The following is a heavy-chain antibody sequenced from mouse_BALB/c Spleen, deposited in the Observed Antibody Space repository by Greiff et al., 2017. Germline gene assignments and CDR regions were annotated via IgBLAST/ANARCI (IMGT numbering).Heavy chain of an antibody. CDR2: IWAGGST. CDR3: ASSSAFAY. V-gene: IGHV2-9*02. Sequence: VQGVESGPGLVAPSQSLSITCTVSGFSLTSYGVHWVRQPPGKGLEWLGVIWAGGSTNYNSALMSRLSISKDNSKSQVFLKMNSLQTDDTAMYYCASSSAFAYWGQGTLVTVSA. D-gene: IGHD1-1*01. CDR1: GFSLTSYG. J-gene: IGHJ3*01.